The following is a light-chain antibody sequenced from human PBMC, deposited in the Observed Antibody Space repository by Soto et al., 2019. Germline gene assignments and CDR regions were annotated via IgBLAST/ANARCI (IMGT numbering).Light chain of an antibody. CDR3: QSYDSSLSGSWV. CDR1: SSNIGAGYD. CDR2: GNN. Sequence: QSVLTQPPSVSGAPGQRVTISCTGSSSNIGAGYDVHWYHQLPGTAPKLLIYGNNNRPSGVPDRFSGSKSGTSASLAITGLQAEDEADYSCQSYDSSLSGSWVFGGGTKVTVL. J-gene: IGLJ3*02. V-gene: IGLV1-40*01.